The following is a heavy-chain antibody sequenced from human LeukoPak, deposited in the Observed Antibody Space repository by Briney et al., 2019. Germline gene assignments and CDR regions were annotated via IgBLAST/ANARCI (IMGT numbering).Heavy chain of an antibody. CDR2: ISAYNGNT. V-gene: IGHV1-18*01. J-gene: IGHJ4*02. Sequence: ASVTVSCKASGYTFTSYGIGWVRQAPGQGLEWMGWISAYNGNTNYAQKPQGRVTMTTDTSTSTAYMELRSLRSDDTAVYYCARGPRERRDDYWGQGTLVTVSS. D-gene: IGHD3-10*01. CDR3: ARGPRERRDDY. CDR1: GYTFTSYG.